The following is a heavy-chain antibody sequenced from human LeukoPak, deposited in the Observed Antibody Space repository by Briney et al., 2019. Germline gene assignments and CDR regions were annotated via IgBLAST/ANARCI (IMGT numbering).Heavy chain of an antibody. CDR1: GFTFSSYG. V-gene: IGHV3-30*18. CDR2: ISYDGSNK. D-gene: IGHD3-10*01. Sequence: GRSLRLSCAASGFTFSSYGMHWVRQAPGKGLEWVAVISYDGSNKYYADSVKGRFTISRDNSKNTLYLQMNSLRAEDSAVYYCAKGRFGELNDAFDIWGQGTMVTVSS. J-gene: IGHJ3*02. CDR3: AKGRFGELNDAFDI.